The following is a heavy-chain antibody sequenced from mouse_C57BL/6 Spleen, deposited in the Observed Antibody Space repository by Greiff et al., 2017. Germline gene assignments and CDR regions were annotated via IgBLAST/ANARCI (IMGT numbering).Heavy chain of an antibody. CDR3: AREATVVATGVDY. CDR1: GYTFTSYW. J-gene: IGHJ2*01. D-gene: IGHD1-1*01. V-gene: IGHV1-72*01. CDR2: IDPNSGGT. Sequence: QVHVKQPGAELVKPGASVKLSCKASGYTFTSYWMHWVKQRPGRGLEWIGRIDPNSGGTKYNEKFKSKATLTVDKPSSTAYMQLSSLTSEDSAVYYCAREATVVATGVDYWGQGTTLTVSS.